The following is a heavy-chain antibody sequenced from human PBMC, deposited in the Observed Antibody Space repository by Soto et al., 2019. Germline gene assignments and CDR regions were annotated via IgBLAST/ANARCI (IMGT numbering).Heavy chain of an antibody. CDR3: ASDSGDIVEVPDDNGFDP. CDR2: IIPILGIA. D-gene: IGHD2-2*01. CDR1: GGTFSSYT. V-gene: IGHV1-69*02. J-gene: IGHJ5*02. Sequence: ASVKVSCKASGGTFSSYTISWVRQAPGQGLEWMGRIIPILGIANYAQKFQGRVTITADKSTSTAYMELSSLRSEDTAVYYCASDSGDIVEVPDDNGFDPWGQGTLVTVSS.